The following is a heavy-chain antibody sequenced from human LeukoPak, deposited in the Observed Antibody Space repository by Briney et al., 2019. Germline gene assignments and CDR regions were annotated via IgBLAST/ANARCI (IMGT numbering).Heavy chain of an antibody. J-gene: IGHJ4*02. CDR2: IYYSGST. CDR3: ARHAAAYDSSGYSLFDY. V-gene: IGHV4-39*01. Sequence: SETLSLTCTVSGGSISSSSYYWGWIRQPPGKGLEWIASIYYSGSTYYNPSLKSRVTISVDTSKNQFSLKLSSVTAADTAVYYCARHAAAYDSSGYSLFDYWGQGTLVTVSS. CDR1: GGSISSSSYY. D-gene: IGHD3-22*01.